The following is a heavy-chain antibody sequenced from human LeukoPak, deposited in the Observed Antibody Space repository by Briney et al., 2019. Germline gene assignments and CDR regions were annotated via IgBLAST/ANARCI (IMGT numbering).Heavy chain of an antibody. CDR3: ARDATVTTGLGFDY. CDR1: GGSISSGGYY. Sequence: SETLSLTCTVSGGSISSGGYYWSWIRQHPGKGLEWIGYIYYNGSTYYNPSLKSRVTISVDTSKNQFSLKLSSVTAADTAVYYCARDATVTTGLGFDYWGQGTLVTVSS. V-gene: IGHV4-31*03. J-gene: IGHJ4*02. D-gene: IGHD4-11*01. CDR2: IYYNGST.